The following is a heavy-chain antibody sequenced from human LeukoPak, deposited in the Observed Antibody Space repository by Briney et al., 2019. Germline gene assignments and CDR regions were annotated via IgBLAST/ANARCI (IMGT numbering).Heavy chain of an antibody. V-gene: IGHV5-51*01. D-gene: IGHD4-17*01. Sequence: GESLKISCKGSGYSFTIYWIGWVRQMPGKGLEWMGIIYPGDSDTRYSPSFQGQVTISADKYISTAYLQWSSLKASDTAMYYCAIRGRSLAGDNNYYPIHVWGKGSTVTVSS. CDR2: IYPGDSDT. CDR1: GYSFTIYW. J-gene: IGHJ6*03. CDR3: AIRGRSLAGDNNYYPIHV.